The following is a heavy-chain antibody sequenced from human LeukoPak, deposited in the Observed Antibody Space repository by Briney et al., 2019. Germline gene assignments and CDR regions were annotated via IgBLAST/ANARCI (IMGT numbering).Heavy chain of an antibody. CDR3: ARLFDSYYGSGSSGWDYYYMDV. CDR2: IYPGDSDT. V-gene: IGHV5-51*01. CDR1: GYSFTSYW. D-gene: IGHD3-10*01. Sequence: GEFLKISCKGSGYSFTSYWIGWGRQMPGKGLEWMGIIYPGDSDTRYSPSFQGQVTISADKSISTAYLQWSSLKASDTAMYYCARLFDSYYGSGSSGWDYYYMDVWGKGATVTVSS. J-gene: IGHJ6*03.